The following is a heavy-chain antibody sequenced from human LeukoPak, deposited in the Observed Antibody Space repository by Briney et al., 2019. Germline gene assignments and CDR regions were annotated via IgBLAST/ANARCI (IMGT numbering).Heavy chain of an antibody. CDR1: GYTFTGCY. CDR3: ARSRDDYNPWYFDY. CDR2: INPNSGGT. J-gene: IGHJ4*02. Sequence: ASVKVSCKASGYTFTGCYMHWVRQAPGQGLEWMGWINPNSGGTNYAQKFQGRVTMTRDTSIRTAYMELSRLRYDDTAMYYCARSRDDYNPWYFDYWGQGTLVTVSS. D-gene: IGHD5-24*01. V-gene: IGHV1-2*02.